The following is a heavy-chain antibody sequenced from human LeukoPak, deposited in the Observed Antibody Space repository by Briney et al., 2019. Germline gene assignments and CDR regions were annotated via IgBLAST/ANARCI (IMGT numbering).Heavy chain of an antibody. CDR1: GGSFSGYY. CDR3: ARESVDCSSTSCIDAFDI. Sequence: ETLSLTCAVYGGSFSGYYWSWIRQAPGKGLEWVSSISSSSSYIYYADSVKGRFTISRDNAKNSLYLQMNSLRAEDTAVYYCARESVDCSSTSCIDAFDIWGQGTMVTVSS. CDR2: ISSSSSYI. D-gene: IGHD2-2*01. J-gene: IGHJ3*02. V-gene: IGHV3-21*01.